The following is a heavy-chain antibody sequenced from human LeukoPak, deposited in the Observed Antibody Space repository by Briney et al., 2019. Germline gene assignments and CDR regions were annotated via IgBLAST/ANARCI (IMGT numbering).Heavy chain of an antibody. CDR3: ASVVALSHYFDY. CDR1: GFSVRTNF. V-gene: IGHV3-53*01. CDR2: IYTGGGA. D-gene: IGHD2-15*01. Sequence: GGSLRLSCAVSGFSVRTNFMSWVRQAPGKGLEWVSVIYTGGGADHADSVKGRFTISRDNAKNSLYLQMNSLRAEDTAVYYCASVVALSHYFDYWGQGTLVTVSS. J-gene: IGHJ4*02.